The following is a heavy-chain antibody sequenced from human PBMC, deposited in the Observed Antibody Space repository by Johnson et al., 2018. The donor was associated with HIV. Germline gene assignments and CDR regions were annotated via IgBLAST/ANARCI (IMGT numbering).Heavy chain of an antibody. CDR2: VSYDGSER. Sequence: VESGGGVVQPGRSLRLSCAASGFSFSSYAMHWVRQAPGKGLEWVAVVSYDGSERYYADSVKGRFTISRDNSKNTLYLQMNSLRVEDTAVYYCAKELAADGVDAFDIWGQGTMVTVSS. CDR3: AKELAADGVDAFDI. V-gene: IGHV3-30*04. J-gene: IGHJ3*02. D-gene: IGHD6-13*01. CDR1: GFSFSSYA.